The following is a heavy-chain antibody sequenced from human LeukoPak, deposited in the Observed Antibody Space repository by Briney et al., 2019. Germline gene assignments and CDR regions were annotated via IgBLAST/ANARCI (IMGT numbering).Heavy chain of an antibody. CDR3: ARRSSAAGIGNRPAFDP. D-gene: IGHD6-13*01. V-gene: IGHV4-34*01. J-gene: IGHJ5*02. CDR1: GGSFSGYY. Sequence: PSETLSLTCAVYGGSFSGYYWSWIRQPPGKGLEWIGEINHSGSTNYNPSLKSRVTISVDTSKNQFSLKLSSVTAADTAVYYCARRSSAAGIGNRPAFDPWGQGTLVTVSS. CDR2: INHSGST.